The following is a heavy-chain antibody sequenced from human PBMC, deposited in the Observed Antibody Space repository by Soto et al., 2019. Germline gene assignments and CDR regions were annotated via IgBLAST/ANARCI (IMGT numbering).Heavy chain of an antibody. J-gene: IGHJ5*02. CDR3: ARDLSRVGVVTYDP. D-gene: IGHD3-3*01. CDR1: GYTFTSYA. Sequence: ASERVSCKASGYTFTSYAMHWVRQAPGQRHEWMGWINAGNGNTKYSQKFQGRVTITRDTSASTAYMDLSSLRSEATAVYYCARDLSRVGVVTYDPWGQGTRVTVSS. V-gene: IGHV1-3*01. CDR2: INAGNGNT.